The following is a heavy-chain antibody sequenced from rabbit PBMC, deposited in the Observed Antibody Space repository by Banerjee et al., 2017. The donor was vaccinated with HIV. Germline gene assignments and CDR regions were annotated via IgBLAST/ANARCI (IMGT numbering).Heavy chain of an antibody. V-gene: IGHV1S40*01. Sequence: QSLEESGGDLVKPGASLTLTCTASGFSFSSGYDMCWVRQAPGKGLEWIACINTGSAGAYYASWAKGRFTISKTSSTTVTLQMTSLTAADTATYFCARDRYDDYDAFDPWGPGTLVTVS. CDR3: ARDRYDDYDAFDP. CDR2: INTGSAGA. J-gene: IGHJ2*01. CDR1: GFSFSSGYD. D-gene: IGHD2-1*01.